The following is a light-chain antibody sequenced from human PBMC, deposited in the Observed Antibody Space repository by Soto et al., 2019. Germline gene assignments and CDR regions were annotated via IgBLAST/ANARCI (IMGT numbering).Light chain of an antibody. CDR3: SSYTTSSPLGV. V-gene: IGLV2-14*03. Sequence: QSALTQPASVSGSPGQSITISCTGTSSDVGGYEYVSWYQQHPGKAPKRIIYDVSDRPSGVSNRFSGSKSGNTASLAISGLQAEDEADYYCSSYTTSSPLGVFGTGTKVNVL. CDR1: SSDVGGYEY. CDR2: DVS. J-gene: IGLJ1*01.